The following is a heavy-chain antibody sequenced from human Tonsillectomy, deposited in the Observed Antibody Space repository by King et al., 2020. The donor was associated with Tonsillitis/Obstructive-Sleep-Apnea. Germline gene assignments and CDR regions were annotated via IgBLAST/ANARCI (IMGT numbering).Heavy chain of an antibody. CDR1: GFTFSSYA. Sequence: VQLVESGGGLVQPGGSLRLSCEASGFTFSSYAMSWVRQAPGKGLEWVSGISSSGGSTYYADSVKGRFTISRDNTKNTLYLQTNSLRAEDTAVYYCAKSHRGVADDFDYWGQGALVTVSS. J-gene: IGHJ4*02. CDR2: ISSSGGST. D-gene: IGHD6-19*01. CDR3: AKSHRGVADDFDY. V-gene: IGHV3-23*04.